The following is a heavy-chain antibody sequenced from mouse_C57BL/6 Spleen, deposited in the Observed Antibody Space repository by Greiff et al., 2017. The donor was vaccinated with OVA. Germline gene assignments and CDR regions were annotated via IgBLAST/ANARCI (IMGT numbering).Heavy chain of an antibody. J-gene: IGHJ4*01. CDR3: ARDRLYAMDY. CDR1: GYSITSGYY. CDR2: ISYDGSN. V-gene: IGHV3-6*01. D-gene: IGHD1-2*01. Sequence: EVKLKESGPGLVKPSQSLSLTCSVTGYSITSGYYWNWIRQFPGNKLEWMGYISYDGSNNYNPSLKNRISITRDTSKNQFFLKLNSVTTEDTATYYCARDRLYAMDYWGQGTSVTVSS.